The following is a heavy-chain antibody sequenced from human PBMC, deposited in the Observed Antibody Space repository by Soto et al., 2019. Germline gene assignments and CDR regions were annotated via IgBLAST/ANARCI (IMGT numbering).Heavy chain of an antibody. Sequence: SETLSLTCAVSGDSISSGYYWAWIRRPPGKGLEWIGSVYHSGTTYYNPSLKSRVTISTSKNQVSLTLTSVTAADTAVYYCARGSNSNFEGPIVWGQGTLVTV. CDR3: ARGSNSNFEGPIV. V-gene: IGHV4-38-2*01. CDR1: GDSISSGYY. J-gene: IGHJ4*02. CDR2: VYHSGTT. D-gene: IGHD4-4*01.